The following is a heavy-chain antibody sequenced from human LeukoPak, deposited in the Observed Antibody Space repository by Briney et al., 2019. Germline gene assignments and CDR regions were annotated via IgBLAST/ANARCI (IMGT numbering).Heavy chain of an antibody. CDR2: ISGSGGST. Sequence: GGSLRLSCAASRFTFSSYAMSWVRQAPGKGLEWVSAISGSGGSTYYADSVKGRFTISRDNSKNTLYLQMISLRAEDTAVYYCAKDRVMVRGVIERHYYGMDVGGQGTTVTVSS. CDR1: RFTFSSYA. J-gene: IGHJ6*02. D-gene: IGHD3-10*01. CDR3: AKDRVMVRGVIERHYYGMDV. V-gene: IGHV3-23*01.